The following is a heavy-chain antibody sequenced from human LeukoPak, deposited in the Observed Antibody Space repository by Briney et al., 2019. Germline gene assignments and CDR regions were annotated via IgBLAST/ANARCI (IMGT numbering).Heavy chain of an antibody. Sequence: ASVKVSCKASGYTFTSYGISWVRQAPGQGLEWMGWICAYNGNTNYAQKLQGRVTMTTDTSTSTAYMELRSLRSDDTAVYYCANFLPAAIWSYWGQGTLVTVSS. J-gene: IGHJ4*02. CDR2: ICAYNGNT. V-gene: IGHV1-18*01. CDR3: ANFLPAAIWSY. CDR1: GYTFTSYG. D-gene: IGHD2-2*01.